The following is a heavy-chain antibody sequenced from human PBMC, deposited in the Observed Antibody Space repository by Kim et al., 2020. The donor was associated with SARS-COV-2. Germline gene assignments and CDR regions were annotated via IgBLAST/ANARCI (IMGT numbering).Heavy chain of an antibody. CDR2: INAGNGNT. D-gene: IGHD6-6*01. CDR1: GYTFTSYA. Sequence: ASVKVSCKASGYTFTSYAMHWVRQAPGQRLEWMGWINAGNGNTKYSQKFQGRVTITRDTSASTAYMELSSLRSEDTAVYYCARVLRIAARHDPNWFDPWGQGTLVPVSS. J-gene: IGHJ5*02. V-gene: IGHV1-3*01. CDR3: ARVLRIAARHDPNWFDP.